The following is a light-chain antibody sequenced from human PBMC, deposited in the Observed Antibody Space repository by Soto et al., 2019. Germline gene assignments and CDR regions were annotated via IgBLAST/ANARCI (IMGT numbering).Light chain of an antibody. Sequence: SVLTRPRSVSGSPGQSVTISCTGTSSDVGGYNYVSWYQQHPGKAPKLMIYDVSKRPSGVPDRFSGSKSGNTASLTISGLQAEDEADYYCCSYAGSYSYVFGTGSKVTVL. J-gene: IGLJ1*01. CDR3: CSYAGSYSYV. CDR2: DVS. CDR1: SSDVGGYNY. V-gene: IGLV2-11*01.